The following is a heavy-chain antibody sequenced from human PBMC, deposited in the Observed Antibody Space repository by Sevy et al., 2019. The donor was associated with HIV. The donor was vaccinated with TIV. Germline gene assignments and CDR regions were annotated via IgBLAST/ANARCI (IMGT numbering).Heavy chain of an antibody. CDR3: ARDRGAVAGSDAFDI. CDR1: GFTVSTNY. CDR2: IYSGGST. J-gene: IGHJ3*02. Sequence: GGSLRLSCAASGFTVSTNYMSWVRQAPGKGLEWVSVIYSGGSTYYADSVKGRLTISRDNSKNTLYLQMNSLRAEDTAVYYCARDRGAVAGSDAFDIWGQGTMVTVSS. V-gene: IGHV3-53*01. D-gene: IGHD6-19*01.